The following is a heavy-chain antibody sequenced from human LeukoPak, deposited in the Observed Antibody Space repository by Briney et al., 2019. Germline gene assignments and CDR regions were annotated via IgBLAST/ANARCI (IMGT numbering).Heavy chain of an antibody. D-gene: IGHD2-2*01. Sequence: SETLSLTCAVSGGSITYYYWNWIRQPPGKGLEWIGYIHNSGSTSYNSSLKSRVTISADMSKNQVSLKLTSVTAADTAVYYCARRLEVPGGIGWFDPWGQGTLVTVSS. V-gene: IGHV4-59*12. CDR3: ARRLEVPGGIGWFDP. CDR2: IHNSGST. CDR1: GGSITYYY. J-gene: IGHJ5*02.